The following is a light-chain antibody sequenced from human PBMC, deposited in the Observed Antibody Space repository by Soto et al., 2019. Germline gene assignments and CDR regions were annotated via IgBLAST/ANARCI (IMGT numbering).Light chain of an antibody. CDR2: TLS. CDR1: QILFDSDDGTTY. CDR3: MQRNECPVT. J-gene: IGKJ4*01. V-gene: IGKV2-40*01. Sequence: LVITRPALSRTVIPGTPDPISCRHIQILFDSDDGTTYLDWYLQKPGQSPQLLIYTLSYRASGVPDRFSGSGSGTDFTLKISRVEAEDVGVYYCMQRNECPVTFGGGTKVDIK.